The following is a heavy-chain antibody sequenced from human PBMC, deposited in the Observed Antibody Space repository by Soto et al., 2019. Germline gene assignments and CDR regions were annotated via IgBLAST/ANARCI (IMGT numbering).Heavy chain of an antibody. CDR1: GGSISSYY. V-gene: IGHV4-59*01. D-gene: IGHD3-22*01. J-gene: IGHJ3*02. CDR2: IYYSGST. Sequence: QVQLQESGPGLMKPSETLSLTCTVSGGSISSYYWSWIRQPPGKGLEWIGYIYYSGSTNYNPSLKSRVTISVDTSKNQFSLKLSSVTAADTAVYYCARSPSYYDSSGPTVLDIWGQGTMVTVSS. CDR3: ARSPSYYDSSGPTVLDI.